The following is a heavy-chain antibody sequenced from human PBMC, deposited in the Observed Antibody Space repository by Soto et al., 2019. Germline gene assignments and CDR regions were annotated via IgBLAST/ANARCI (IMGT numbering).Heavy chain of an antibody. V-gene: IGHV1-2*02. D-gene: IGHD6-6*01. CDR2: INPNSGGT. Sequence: QVQLVQSGAEVKKPGASVKVSCKTSGYTFTDYYIHWVRQAPGQGLEWMGWINPNSGGTNYAQKFEGSVTMTRDTSISTAYMELSRLRSDDTAVYFCARETVEYFSSSVLRIWLDPWGQGILVTVSS. J-gene: IGHJ5*02. CDR1: GYTFTDYY. CDR3: ARETVEYFSSSVLRIWLDP.